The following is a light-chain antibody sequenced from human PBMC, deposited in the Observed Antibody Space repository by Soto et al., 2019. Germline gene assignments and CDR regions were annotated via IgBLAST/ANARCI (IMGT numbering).Light chain of an antibody. Sequence: QSALTQPASVSGSPGQSSTISCTGTSSDVGSYNLVSWYQQHPGKAPKLMIYEGNKRPSGVSNRFSGSKSGNTASLTISGLQAEDEADYYCSSYASTSTLVFGGGTKLTVL. CDR3: SSYASTSTLV. CDR1: SSDVGSYNL. CDR2: EGN. V-gene: IGLV2-23*01. J-gene: IGLJ2*01.